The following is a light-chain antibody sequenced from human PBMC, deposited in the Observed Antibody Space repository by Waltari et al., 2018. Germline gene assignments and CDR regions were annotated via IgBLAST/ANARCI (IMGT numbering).Light chain of an antibody. CDR1: QGISTS. V-gene: IGKV1-17*01. CDR3: LQYNSNPFT. Sequence: DIQMTQSPSSLSASAGDRVTIACRASQGISTSLNWYQQKPGKAPKRLIYSASSLESGVPSRFSGSGSVTDFTLTISSLQPEDFATYYCLQYNSNPFTFGPGTKLDI. J-gene: IGKJ3*01. CDR2: SAS.